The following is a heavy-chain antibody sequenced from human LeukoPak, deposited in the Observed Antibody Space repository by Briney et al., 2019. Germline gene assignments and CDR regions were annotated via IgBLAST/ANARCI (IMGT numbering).Heavy chain of an antibody. J-gene: IGHJ4*02. CDR1: GGSISSSSYY. CDR3: ARGPLTLPYCSSTSCYGVFDY. V-gene: IGHV4-39*07. Sequence: PSETLSLTCNVSGGSISSSSYYWGWIRQPPGKGLEWIGSIYYSGSTYYNPSLKSRVTISVDTSNNQFSLKLSSVTAADTAVYYCARGPLTLPYCSSTSCYGVFDYWGQGTLVTVSS. CDR2: IYYSGST. D-gene: IGHD2-2*01.